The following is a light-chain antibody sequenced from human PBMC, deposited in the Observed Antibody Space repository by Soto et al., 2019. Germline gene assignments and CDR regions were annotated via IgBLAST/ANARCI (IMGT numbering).Light chain of an antibody. Sequence: DIQITQSPSSLSASVGDRVTITCRASQNVRNSLAWYQQRPGKAPNLLIFAASSLQSGVPSRFSGSRSGPDFTLTISSLQPEDFATYYCQQSYSSPPTFGQGTKVDIK. CDR3: QQSYSSPPT. CDR1: QNVRNS. J-gene: IGKJ1*01. CDR2: AAS. V-gene: IGKV1-39*01.